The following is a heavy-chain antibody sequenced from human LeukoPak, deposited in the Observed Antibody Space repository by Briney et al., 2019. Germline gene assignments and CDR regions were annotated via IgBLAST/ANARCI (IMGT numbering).Heavy chain of an antibody. V-gene: IGHV1-69*06. J-gene: IGHJ4*02. D-gene: IGHD3-22*01. CDR3: ARAGMAMIVPRGYFDY. CDR2: IIPIFGTA. Sequence: GASVKVSYKASGGTFSSYAISWVRQAPGQGLEWMGGIIPIFGTANYAQKFQGRVTITADKSTSTAYMELSSLRSEDTAVYYCARAGMAMIVPRGYFDYWGQGTLVTVSS. CDR1: GGTFSSYA.